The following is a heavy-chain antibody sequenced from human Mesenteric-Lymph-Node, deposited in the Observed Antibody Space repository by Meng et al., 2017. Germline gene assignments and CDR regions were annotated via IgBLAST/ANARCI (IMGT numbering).Heavy chain of an antibody. J-gene: IGHJ5*02. Sequence: HVHLQESGPGLVKPSGTLSLTGAVSGGSISSINWWTWVRQPPGKGLEWIGEIYHSGSTNYNPSLKSRVTISVDKSKNQFSLKLSSVTAADTAVYYCARVAAAGNEWFDPWGQGTLVTVSS. V-gene: IGHV4-4*02. CDR1: GGSISSINW. CDR2: IYHSGST. CDR3: ARVAAAGNEWFDP. D-gene: IGHD6-13*01.